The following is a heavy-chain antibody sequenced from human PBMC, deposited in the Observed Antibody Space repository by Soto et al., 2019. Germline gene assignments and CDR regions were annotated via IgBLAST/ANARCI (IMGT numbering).Heavy chain of an antibody. J-gene: IGHJ4*02. D-gene: IGHD3-22*01. CDR2: NSGNGIAT. CDR3: ARGYYYDSSGPFDY. Sequence: GGSLRFSCEASGFIFSDHAMSRVRQAPGKGLEWVSANSGNGIATYYADSVKGRFTISRDNSKNTLYLQMNSLRAEDTAVYYCARGYYYDSSGPFDYWGQGTLVTVSS. CDR1: GFIFSDHA. V-gene: IGHV3-23*01.